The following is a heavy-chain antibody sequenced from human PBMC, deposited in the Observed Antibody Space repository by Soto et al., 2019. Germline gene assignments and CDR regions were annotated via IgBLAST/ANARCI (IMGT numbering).Heavy chain of an antibody. CDR2: IYYSGST. CDR1: GGSISSGGYY. J-gene: IGHJ5*02. V-gene: IGHV4-31*03. CDR3: ARVEAGYSSSWDLYHWFDP. Sequence: SETLSLTCTVSGGSISSGGYYWSWIRQHPGKGLEWIGYIYYSGSTYYNPSLKSRVIISVDTSKNQFSLKLSSVTAADTAVYYCARVEAGYSSSWDLYHWFDPWGQGTLVTVSS. D-gene: IGHD6-13*01.